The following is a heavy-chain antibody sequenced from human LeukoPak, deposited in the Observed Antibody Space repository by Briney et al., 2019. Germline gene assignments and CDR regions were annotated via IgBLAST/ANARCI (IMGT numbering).Heavy chain of an antibody. CDR1: GGSFSGYY. J-gene: IGHJ5*02. Sequence: PSETLSLTCAVYGGSFSGYYWSWIRQPPGKGLEWIGEINHSGSTNYNPSLKSRVTISVDTSKNQFSLKLSSVTAADTAVYYCAVVPAATPTPSNWFDPWGQGTLVTVSS. CDR3: AVVPAATPTPSNWFDP. D-gene: IGHD2-2*01. CDR2: INHSGST. V-gene: IGHV4-34*01.